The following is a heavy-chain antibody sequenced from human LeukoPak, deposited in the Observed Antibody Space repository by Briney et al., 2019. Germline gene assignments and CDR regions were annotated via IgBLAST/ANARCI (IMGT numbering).Heavy chain of an antibody. V-gene: IGHV1-18*04. CDR3: ASTTYYDFWSGYYTGRHDAFDI. Sequence: ASVKVSCKASGYTFTGYYMHWVRQAPGQGLEWMGWISAYNGNTNYAQKLQGRVTMTTDTSTSTAYMELRSLGSDDTAVYYCASTTYYDFWSGYYTGRHDAFDIWGQGTMVTVSS. J-gene: IGHJ3*02. CDR2: ISAYNGNT. CDR1: GYTFTGYY. D-gene: IGHD3-3*01.